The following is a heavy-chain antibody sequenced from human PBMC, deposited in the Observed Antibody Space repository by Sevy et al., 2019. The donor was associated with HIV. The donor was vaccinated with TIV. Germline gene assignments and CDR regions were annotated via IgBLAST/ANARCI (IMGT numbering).Heavy chain of an antibody. J-gene: IGHJ6*03. CDR2: IYYSGST. CDR1: GGSISSGGYY. Sequence: SETLSLTCTVSGGSISSGGYYWSWIRQHPGKGLEWIGYIYYSGSTYYYPSLKSRVTISVDTSKNQFSLKLSSVTAADTAVYYCARDKADYGDYSYYMDVWGKGTTVTVSS. V-gene: IGHV4-31*03. D-gene: IGHD4-17*01. CDR3: ARDKADYGDYSYYMDV.